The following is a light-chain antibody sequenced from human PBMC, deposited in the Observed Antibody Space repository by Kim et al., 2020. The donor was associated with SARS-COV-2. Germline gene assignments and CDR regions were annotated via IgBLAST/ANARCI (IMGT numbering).Light chain of an antibody. V-gene: IGKV3-11*01. CDR3: QQRSIGWT. CDR2: DAS. CDR1: QCFRCY. J-gene: IGKJ1*01. Sequence: SLSPGDSPPLPCRARQCFRCYLAWYQRRAGQAPRLLIYDASKRATGIPARFSGSGSGTDFTLTINGLEAEDFAVYYCQQRSIGWTFGQGTKVDIK.